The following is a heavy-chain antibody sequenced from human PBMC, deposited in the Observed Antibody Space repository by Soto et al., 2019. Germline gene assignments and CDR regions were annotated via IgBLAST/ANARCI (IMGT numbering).Heavy chain of an antibody. J-gene: IGHJ4*02. CDR1: GGSISSYY. D-gene: IGHD2-2*01. Sequence: SETLSLTCTVSGGSISSYYWSWIRQPPGKGLEWIGYIYYSGSTNYNPSLKSRVTISVDTSKNQFSLKLSSVTAADTAVYYCARVPPYCSSTSCYGGYFDYWGQGTLVTVSS. CDR3: ARVPPYCSSTSCYGGYFDY. CDR2: IYYSGST. V-gene: IGHV4-59*01.